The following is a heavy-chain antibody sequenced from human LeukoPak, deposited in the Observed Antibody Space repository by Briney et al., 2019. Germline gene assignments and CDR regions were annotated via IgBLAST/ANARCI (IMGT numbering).Heavy chain of an antibody. D-gene: IGHD3-3*01. J-gene: IGHJ5*02. Sequence: ASVKVSCKASGYTFTSYYMHWVRQAPGQGLEWMGIINPSGGSTSYAQKFQGRVTMTRDTSTSTVYMELSSLRSEDTAVYYCAIEPTAEWLLSPQSGTPRSGNWSDPWGQGTLVTVSS. V-gene: IGHV1-46*01. CDR2: INPSGGST. CDR1: GYTFTSYY. CDR3: AIEPTAEWLLSPQSGTPRSGNWSDP.